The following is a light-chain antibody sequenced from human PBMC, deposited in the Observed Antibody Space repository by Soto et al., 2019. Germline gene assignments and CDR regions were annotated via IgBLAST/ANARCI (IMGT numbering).Light chain of an antibody. CDR2: DAS. CDR3: QQRTNWSWT. Sequence: EIVLTQSPATLSLSPGERATLSCRASQSVRFYLAWYQQKPGQTPRLLIYDASKRATGIPARFRGSGFGTDFTLTISSLEPEDFAVYYCQQRTNWSWTFGQGTKVEIK. CDR1: QSVRFY. J-gene: IGKJ1*01. V-gene: IGKV3-11*01.